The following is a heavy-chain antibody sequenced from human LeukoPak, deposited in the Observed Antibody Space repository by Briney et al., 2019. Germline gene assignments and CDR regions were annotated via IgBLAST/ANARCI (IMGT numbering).Heavy chain of an antibody. Sequence: TGGSLRLSCSASGFTFSSSARHWVRQAPGKGLEYVSAIVSNGGSTYYADSVKGRFTISRDNSKNTLYLQMSSLRAEDTAVYYCVKPSGYSGYGYFFDYWGQGTLVTVSS. CDR3: VKPSGYSGYGYFFDY. CDR1: GFTFSSSA. D-gene: IGHD5-12*01. V-gene: IGHV3-64D*06. CDR2: IVSNGGST. J-gene: IGHJ4*02.